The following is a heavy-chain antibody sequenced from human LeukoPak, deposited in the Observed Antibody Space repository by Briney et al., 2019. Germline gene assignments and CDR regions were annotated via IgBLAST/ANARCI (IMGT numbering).Heavy chain of an antibody. D-gene: IGHD3-3*01. Sequence: SETLSLTCTVSGGSISSSSYYWGWIRQPPGKGLEWIGSIYYSGSTYYNPSLKSRVTISVDTSKNQFSLKLSSVTAADTAVYYCARSIYDFWSGHYFDYWGQGTLVTVSS. CDR3: ARSIYDFWSGHYFDY. CDR1: GGSISSSSYY. J-gene: IGHJ4*02. V-gene: IGHV4-39*07. CDR2: IYYSGST.